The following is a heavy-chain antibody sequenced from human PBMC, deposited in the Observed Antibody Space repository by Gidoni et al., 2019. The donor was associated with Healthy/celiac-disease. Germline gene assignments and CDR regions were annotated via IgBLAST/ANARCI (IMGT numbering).Heavy chain of an antibody. CDR2: IYYSGST. V-gene: IGHV4-59*01. Sequence: QVQLQESGPGLVKPSETLSLTCTVSGGSISSYYWSWIRQPPGKGLEWIGYIYYSGSTNYNPSLKSRVTISVDTSKNQFSLKLSSVTAADTAVYYCARGVPQQLVPSGWFDPWGQGTLVTVSS. CDR1: GGSISSYY. J-gene: IGHJ5*02. D-gene: IGHD6-13*01. CDR3: ARGVPQQLVPSGWFDP.